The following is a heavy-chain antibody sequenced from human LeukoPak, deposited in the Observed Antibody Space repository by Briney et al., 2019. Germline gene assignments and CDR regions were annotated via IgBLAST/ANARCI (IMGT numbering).Heavy chain of an antibody. V-gene: IGHV3-7*01. Sequence: PGGTLRLSCAASGFTFSNFGMAWVRQAPGKGLEWVANINQDGSGKYYVDSVKGRFTISRDNAKNSLYLQMNGLRAEDTAVYYCARVVGGGYFDLWGRGTLVTVSS. CDR3: ARVVGGGYFDL. CDR2: INQDGSGK. CDR1: GFTFSNFG. J-gene: IGHJ2*01. D-gene: IGHD1-26*01.